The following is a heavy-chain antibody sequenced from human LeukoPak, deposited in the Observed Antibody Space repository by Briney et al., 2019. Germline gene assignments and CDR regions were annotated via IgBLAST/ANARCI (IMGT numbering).Heavy chain of an antibody. CDR1: GFTFSSYW. CDR2: IKQDGSEK. V-gene: IGHV3-7*01. D-gene: IGHD6-13*01. Sequence: PGGSLRLSCAASGFTFSSYWMSWVRQAPGKGLEWVANIKQDGSEKYYVDSVKGRFTISRDNAKNSLYLQMNSLRAEDTAVYYCARTTPYSSSWYSNWGQGTLVTVSS. CDR3: ARTTPYSSSWYSN. J-gene: IGHJ4*02.